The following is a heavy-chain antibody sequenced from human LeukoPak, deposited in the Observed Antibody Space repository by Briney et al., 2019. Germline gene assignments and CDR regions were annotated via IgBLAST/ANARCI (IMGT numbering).Heavy chain of an antibody. CDR1: GFTFSSYG. CDR3: AKDGYCSSTSCYDFDY. CDR2: ISYDGSNK. D-gene: IGHD2-2*03. V-gene: IGHV3-30*18. Sequence: GGSLRLSCAASGFTFSSYGMHWVRQAPGKGLEWVAVISYDGSNKYYADSVKGRFTIYRDNSKNTLYLQMNSLRAEDTAVYYCAKDGYCSSTSCYDFDYWGQGTLVTVSS. J-gene: IGHJ4*02.